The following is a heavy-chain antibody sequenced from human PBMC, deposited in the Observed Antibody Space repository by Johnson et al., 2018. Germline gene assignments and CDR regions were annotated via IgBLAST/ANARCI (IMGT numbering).Heavy chain of an antibody. J-gene: IGHJ3*02. CDR2: IIPILGIA. D-gene: IGHD3-16*02. CDR1: GGTFSSYT. Sequence: QVQLVQSGAEVKKPGSSVKVSCKASGGTFSSYTISWVRQAPGQGLEWMGRIIPILGIANYAQKFQGRVTITADKSTSTAYMELSSLRSEDTAVYYCARERFTCGGVIVMGAFDIWGQGTMVTVSS. CDR3: ARERFTCGGVIVMGAFDI. V-gene: IGHV1-69*04.